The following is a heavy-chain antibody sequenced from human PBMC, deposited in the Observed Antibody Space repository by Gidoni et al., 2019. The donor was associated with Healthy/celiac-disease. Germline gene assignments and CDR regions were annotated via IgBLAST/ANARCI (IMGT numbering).Heavy chain of an antibody. CDR3: AKDIGSLGATSETSYFDY. CDR2: ISWNSGSI. Sequence: EVQLVESGGGLVQPGRSLRLSCSASGFTFDAYAMHWVRQAPGKGLEWVSGISWNSGSIGYADSVKGRFTISRDNAKNSLYLQMNSLRAEDTALYYCAKDIGSLGATSETSYFDYWGQGTLVTVSS. CDR1: GFTFDAYA. D-gene: IGHD1-26*01. J-gene: IGHJ4*02. V-gene: IGHV3-9*01.